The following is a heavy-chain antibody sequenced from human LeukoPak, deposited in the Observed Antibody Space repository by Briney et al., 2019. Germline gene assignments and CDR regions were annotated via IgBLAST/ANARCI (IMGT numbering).Heavy chain of an antibody. D-gene: IGHD5-18*01. CDR3: ARGGYSYGLGLVDY. CDR2: IYYSGST. V-gene: IGHV4-59*01. CDR1: GGSFSGYY. J-gene: IGHJ4*02. Sequence: SETLSLTCAVYGGSFSGYYWSWIRQPPGKGLEWIGYIYYSGSTNYNPSLKSRVTISVDTSKNQFSLKLSSVTAADTAVYYCARGGYSYGLGLVDYWGQGTLVTVSS.